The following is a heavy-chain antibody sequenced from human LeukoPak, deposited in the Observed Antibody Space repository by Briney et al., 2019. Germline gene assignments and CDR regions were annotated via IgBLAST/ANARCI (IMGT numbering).Heavy chain of an antibody. Sequence: SKTLSLPCTVPGSSISSTSYYWGWIRQPPGKGLEWIGSIYYSGGIYYSPSLKGRVTISVDTSKNQFSLKLSSVTAADTAVYYCARDQFPGYYFDYWGQGTLVTVSS. CDR2: IYYSGGI. J-gene: IGHJ4*02. CDR1: GSSISSTSYY. V-gene: IGHV4-39*07. CDR3: ARDQFPGYYFDY.